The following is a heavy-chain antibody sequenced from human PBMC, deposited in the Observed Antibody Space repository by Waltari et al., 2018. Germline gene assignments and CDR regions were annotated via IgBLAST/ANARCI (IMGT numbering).Heavy chain of an antibody. J-gene: IGHJ3*01. D-gene: IGHD3-10*01. Sequence: QVHLVQSGAEVKKPGASVKVSCKAAGYFLTALSIHWVRQVPGKGLEWMGGLDSEDGERIYADNFRGRVVLTEDASTDTSYMELNGLTFEDTAVYYCATDVPPTMVGGFFGAFDVWGQGTLVAVSS. V-gene: IGHV1-24*01. CDR2: LDSEDGER. CDR1: GYFLTALS. CDR3: ATDVPPTMVGGFFGAFDV.